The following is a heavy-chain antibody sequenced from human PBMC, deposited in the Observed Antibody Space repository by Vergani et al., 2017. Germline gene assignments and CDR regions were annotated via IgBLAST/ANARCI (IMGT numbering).Heavy chain of an antibody. CDR1: GFTFSSYG. D-gene: IGHD6-19*01. V-gene: IGHV3-30*19. J-gene: IGHJ6*02. CDR3: ARDGYSSGWQETPAYFYYGMDV. Sequence: QVQLVESGGGVVQPGRSLRLSCAASGFTFSSYGMHWVRQAPGKGLEWVAVISYDGSNKYYADSVKGRFTISRDNSKNTLYLQMNSLRAEDTAVYYCARDGYSSGWQETPAYFYYGMDVWGQGTTVTVSS. CDR2: ISYDGSNK.